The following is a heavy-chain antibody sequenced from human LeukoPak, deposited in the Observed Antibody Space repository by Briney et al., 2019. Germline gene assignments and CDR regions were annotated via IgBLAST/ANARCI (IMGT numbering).Heavy chain of an antibody. D-gene: IGHD6-13*01. J-gene: IGHJ4*02. Sequence: PGGSLRLSCAASGLTFSSSWMHWVRQAPGKGLVWVSRIYSDGSTTNYADSVKGRFTISRDNAKNTLYLQMNSLRAEDTAVYYCAREVPSSSCFDYWGQGTLVTVSS. V-gene: IGHV3-74*01. CDR3: AREVPSSSCFDY. CDR1: GLTFSSSW. CDR2: IYSDGSTT.